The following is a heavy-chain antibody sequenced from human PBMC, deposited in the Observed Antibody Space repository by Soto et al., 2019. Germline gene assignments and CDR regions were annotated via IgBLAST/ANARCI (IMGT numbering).Heavy chain of an antibody. CDR3: ASLPGLVGDTFGY. CDR2: IIPIFGTA. Sequence: QVQLVQSGAEVKKPGSSVKVSCKASGGTFSSYAISWVRQAPGPGLEWMGGIIPIFGTANYAQKFQGRVTITADESTSTAYLELSSLRSEDTAVYFCASLPGLVGDTFGYWGQGTLVTVSS. V-gene: IGHV1-69*12. CDR1: GGTFSSYA. J-gene: IGHJ4*02. D-gene: IGHD1-26*01.